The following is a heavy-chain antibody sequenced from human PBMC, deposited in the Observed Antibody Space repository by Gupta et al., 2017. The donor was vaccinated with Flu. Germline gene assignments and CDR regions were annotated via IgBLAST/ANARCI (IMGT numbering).Heavy chain of an antibody. J-gene: IGHJ4*02. D-gene: IGHD3-16*01. V-gene: IGHV3-23*01. Sequence: ASSVFTFNRSPMSWVRQAPGMGLEWVSTISGSGSGTYYADSVKGRFTISRYNSKNTLYMQINSLRAEETDAYYCAKGGRLYYFDYLGQGTLVT. CDR2: ISGSGSGT. CDR1: VFTFNRSP. CDR3: AKGGRLYYFDY.